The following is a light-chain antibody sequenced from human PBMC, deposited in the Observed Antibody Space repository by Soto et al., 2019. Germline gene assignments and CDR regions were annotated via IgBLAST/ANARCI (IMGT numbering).Light chain of an antibody. CDR1: QSVDWY. CDR2: DSS. CDR3: QQHSNWPPFT. Sequence: EIVLTQSPATLSLSLGDRATVSCRASQSVDWYVAWYQHKPGKAPRLLIYDSSTCATGIPERFSGSGSGAEFILSISSLESDDFVDYYCQQHSNWPPFTFGPGNKVD. J-gene: IGKJ3*01. V-gene: IGKV3-11*01.